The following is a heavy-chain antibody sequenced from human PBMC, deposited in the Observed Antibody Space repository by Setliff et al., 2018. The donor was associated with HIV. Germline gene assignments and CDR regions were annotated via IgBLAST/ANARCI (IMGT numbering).Heavy chain of an antibody. CDR3: ARAAIAAAGPGDY. D-gene: IGHD6-13*01. Sequence: PSETLSLTCTVSGGSISSGSYYWSWIRQPAGKGLEWIGHIYTSGSTNYNPSLKSRVTISVDTSKNQFSLKLSSVTAADTAVYYCARAAIAAAGPGDYWGQGTLVTVPS. J-gene: IGHJ4*02. CDR1: GGSISSGSYY. CDR2: IYTSGST. V-gene: IGHV4-61*09.